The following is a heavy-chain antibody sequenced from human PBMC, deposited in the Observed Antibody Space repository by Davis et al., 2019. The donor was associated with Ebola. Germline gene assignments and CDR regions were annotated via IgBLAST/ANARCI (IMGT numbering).Heavy chain of an antibody. V-gene: IGHV4-4*02. Sequence: SETLSLTCAVSGGSISSSNWWSWVRQPPGKGLEWIGEIYHSGSTNYNPSLKSRVTISVDTSKNQFSLKLSTVTAADTAVYYCARLAYGSGWGNWFDPWGQGTLVTVSS. CDR1: GGSISSSNW. D-gene: IGHD3-10*01. CDR3: ARLAYGSGWGNWFDP. CDR2: IYHSGST. J-gene: IGHJ5*02.